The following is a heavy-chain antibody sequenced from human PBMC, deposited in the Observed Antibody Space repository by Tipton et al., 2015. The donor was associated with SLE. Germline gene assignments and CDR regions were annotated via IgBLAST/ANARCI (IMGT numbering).Heavy chain of an antibody. CDR1: GGSISSSSYY. CDR3: ARDLVGATNGLDY. J-gene: IGHJ4*02. Sequence: TLSLTCTVSGGSISSSSYYWGWIRQPPGKGLEWIGSLYHSGSTYYNPSLKSRVTISVDTSKNQFSLKLRSVTAADTAGYYCARDLVGATNGLDYWGQGTLVTVSS. D-gene: IGHD1-26*01. V-gene: IGHV4-39*07. CDR2: LYHSGST.